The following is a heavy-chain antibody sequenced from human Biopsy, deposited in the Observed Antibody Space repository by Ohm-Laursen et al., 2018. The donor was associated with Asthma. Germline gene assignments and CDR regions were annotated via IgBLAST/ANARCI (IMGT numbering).Heavy chain of an antibody. V-gene: IGHV1-18*01. CDR3: ARAVDYSHYYGIDV. CDR1: GYTFNSAG. J-gene: IGHJ6*02. D-gene: IGHD3-10*01. Sequence: ASVKVSCKTSGYTFNSAGITWVRQAPGQGFEWMGWISVYNGNTKVAQKLQDRVTMITDTSTSTAYMELRSLRSDGTAVYFCARAVDYSHYYGIDVWGQGTTVTVS. CDR2: ISVYNGNT.